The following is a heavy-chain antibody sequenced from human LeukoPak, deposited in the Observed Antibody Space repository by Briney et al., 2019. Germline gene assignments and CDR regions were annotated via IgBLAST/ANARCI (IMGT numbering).Heavy chain of an antibody. CDR1: GFTVSSNY. V-gene: IGHV3-53*01. CDR2: IYSGGST. J-gene: IGHJ6*02. CDR3: AREEALGGMDV. Sequence: VSLRLSCAASGFTVSSNYMSWVRQAPGKGLEWVSVIYSGGSTYYADSVKGRFTISRDNSKNTLYLQMNSLRAEDTAVYYCAREEALGGMDVWGQGATVTVSS. D-gene: IGHD3-3*01.